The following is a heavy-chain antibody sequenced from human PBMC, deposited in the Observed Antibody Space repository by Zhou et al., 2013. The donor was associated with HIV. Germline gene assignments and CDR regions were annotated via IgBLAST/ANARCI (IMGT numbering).Heavy chain of an antibody. CDR3: ARNVKVGYIDY. CDR1: GGSIVSQY. CDR2: IYHSGST. V-gene: IGHV4-59*11. D-gene: IGHD3-10*02. J-gene: IGHJ4*02. Sequence: QVQLQESGPGLVKPSETLSLTCTVSGGSIVSQYWSWIRQPPGKGLEWIGYIYHSGSTSYNPSLKSRVTISVDTSKNQFSLKMSSVTAADTAVYYCARNVKVGYIDYVGPGNPGPPSPQ.